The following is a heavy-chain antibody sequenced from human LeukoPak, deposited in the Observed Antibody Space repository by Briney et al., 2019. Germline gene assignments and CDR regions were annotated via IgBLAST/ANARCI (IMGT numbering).Heavy chain of an antibody. CDR1: DYNFPSYS. D-gene: IGHD6-19*01. J-gene: IGHJ5*02. CDR2: ISAYNGNT. CDR3: ARARLAVHGTVWLDP. V-gene: IGHV1-18*01. Sequence: ASVRVSCKTSDYNFPSYSFGWVRQAPGQGLEWMGWISAYNGNTQYAQKFQDRVTMTTDRSASTAYMELRSLRPDDTAIYYCARARLAVHGTVWLDPCGQGTLVTVSS.